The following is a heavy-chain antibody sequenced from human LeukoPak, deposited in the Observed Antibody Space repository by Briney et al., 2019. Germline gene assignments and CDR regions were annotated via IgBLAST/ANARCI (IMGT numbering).Heavy chain of an antibody. CDR2: INPSGGST. J-gene: IGHJ6*02. CDR3: ARDRRYSSGWYYYYYYGMDV. V-gene: IGHV1-46*01. D-gene: IGHD6-19*01. CDR1: GYTLTELS. Sequence: ASVKVSCKVSGYTLTELSMHWVRQAPGKGLEWMGIINPSGGSTSYAQKFQGRVTMTRDTSTSTVYMELSSLRSEDTAVYYCARDRRYSSGWYYYYYYGMDVWGQGTTVTVSS.